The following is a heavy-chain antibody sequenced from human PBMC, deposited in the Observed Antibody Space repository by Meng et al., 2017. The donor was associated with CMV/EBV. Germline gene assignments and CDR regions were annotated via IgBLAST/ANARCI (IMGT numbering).Heavy chain of an antibody. CDR1: GGSFSSYA. V-gene: IGHV1-69*01. CDR2: IIPIFGTA. CDR3: AREVDDYGDGWYFDL. Sequence: LGQSGAEVKEPVSSVKVSCKDSGGSFSSYAISWVRQDPGQGLEWMGGIIPIFGTANYAQKFQGRVTSTADESTSTAYMELSSLRSEDTAVYYCAREVDDYGDGWYFDLWGRGTLV. D-gene: IGHD4-17*01. J-gene: IGHJ2*01.